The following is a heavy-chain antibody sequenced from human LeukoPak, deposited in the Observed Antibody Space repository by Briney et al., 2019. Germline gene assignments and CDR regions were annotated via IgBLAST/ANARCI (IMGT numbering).Heavy chain of an antibody. CDR3: ATHYVWGSYRFY. CDR1: GFTFSSYE. V-gene: IGHV3-48*03. Sequence: GGSLRLSCAASGFTFSSYEMNWARQAPGKGLEWVSYISSSASTIYYADSVKGRFTISRDNAKNSLYLQMSSLRVEDTAVYYCATHYVWGSYRFYWGQGTLVTVSS. CDR2: ISSSASTI. D-gene: IGHD3-16*02. J-gene: IGHJ4*02.